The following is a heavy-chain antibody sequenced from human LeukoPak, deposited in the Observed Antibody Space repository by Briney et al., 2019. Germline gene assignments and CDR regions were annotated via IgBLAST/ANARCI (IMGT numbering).Heavy chain of an antibody. Sequence: PSQTLSLTCTVSGGSISSGDYYWSWIRQPPGKGLEWIGYIYYSGSTYYNPSLKSRVTTSVDTSKNQFSLKLGSVTAADTAVYYCARDTVAGNGFDYWGQGTLVTVSS. J-gene: IGHJ4*02. D-gene: IGHD6-19*01. CDR1: GGSISSGDYY. V-gene: IGHV4-30-4*08. CDR3: ARDTVAGNGFDY. CDR2: IYYSGST.